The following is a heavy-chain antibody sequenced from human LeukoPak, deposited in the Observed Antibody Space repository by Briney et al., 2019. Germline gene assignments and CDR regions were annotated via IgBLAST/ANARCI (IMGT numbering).Heavy chain of an antibody. Sequence: SETLSLTCAVSGYSISSCYYWGWIRQPPGKGLEWIGSIYHSGSTYYNPSLKSRVTISVDTSKNQFSLKLSSVTAADTAVYYCASWDSRTYYFDYWGQGTLVTVSS. V-gene: IGHV4-38-2*01. CDR2: IYHSGST. CDR3: ASWDSRTYYFDY. D-gene: IGHD1-26*01. J-gene: IGHJ4*02. CDR1: GYSISSCYY.